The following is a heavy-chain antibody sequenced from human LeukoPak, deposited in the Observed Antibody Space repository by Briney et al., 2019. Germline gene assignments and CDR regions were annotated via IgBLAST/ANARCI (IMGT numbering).Heavy chain of an antibody. Sequence: GGSLRLSCSASGFTFSSSGMTWVRQAPGKGLEWVSAISGSGGSTYYADSVKGRFTISRDNSKNTLYLQMNSLRAEDTAVYYCAKDQSSQYYDILTGYYSYYYYGMDVWGQGTTVTVSS. CDR3: AKDQSSQYYDILTGYYSYYYYGMDV. D-gene: IGHD3-9*01. CDR1: GFTFSSSG. J-gene: IGHJ6*02. V-gene: IGHV3-23*01. CDR2: ISGSGGST.